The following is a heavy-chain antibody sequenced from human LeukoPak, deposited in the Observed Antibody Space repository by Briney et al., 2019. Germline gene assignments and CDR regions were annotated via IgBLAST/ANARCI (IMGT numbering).Heavy chain of an antibody. Sequence: PGGSLRLSCAVSGFTFRNYGMHWVRQAPGKGLEWVAIIWYDGSNKYYADSVKGRFTISRDNSKNTLYLEMNSLRAEDTAIYYCARDDYGDYVKIDHWGQGTLVTVSS. D-gene: IGHD4-17*01. CDR1: GFTFRNYG. V-gene: IGHV3-33*01. CDR2: IWYDGSNK. CDR3: ARDDYGDYVKIDH. J-gene: IGHJ4*02.